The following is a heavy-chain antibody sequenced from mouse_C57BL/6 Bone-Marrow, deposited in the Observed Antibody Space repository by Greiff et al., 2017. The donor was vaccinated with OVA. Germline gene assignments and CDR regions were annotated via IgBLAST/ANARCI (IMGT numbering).Heavy chain of an antibody. V-gene: IGHV2-9-1*01. J-gene: IGHJ3*01. Sequence: QVQLQQSGPGLVAPSQCLSITCTVSGFSFTSYAISWVRQPPGKGLEWLGVIWTGGGTNYNSDIKSRLIISNDNSKSQVFLKMNSLHTDDTARYYCARNSDYWGQGTLVTVSA. CDR3: ARNSDY. CDR2: IWTGGGT. CDR1: GFSFTSYA.